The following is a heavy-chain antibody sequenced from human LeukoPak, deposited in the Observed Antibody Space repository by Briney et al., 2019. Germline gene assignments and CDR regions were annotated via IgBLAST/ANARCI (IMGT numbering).Heavy chain of an antibody. V-gene: IGHV3-23*01. J-gene: IGHJ6*03. CDR2: ISGSGDGT. Sequence: GGSLRLSCAASGFTFSTYAMSWVRQAPGKGLDWVSRISGSGDGTYYADSVKGRFTISRDNSRNTLYLQMNSLRAEDTAVYYCAKFRGAVYYNFYMDVWGKGTTVTVSS. CDR3: AKFRGAVYYNFYMDV. D-gene: IGHD4/OR15-4a*01. CDR1: GFTFSTYA.